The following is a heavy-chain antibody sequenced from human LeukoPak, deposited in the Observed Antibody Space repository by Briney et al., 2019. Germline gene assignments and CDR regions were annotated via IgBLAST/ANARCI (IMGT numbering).Heavy chain of an antibody. D-gene: IGHD6-6*01. CDR2: IIPIFGTA. J-gene: IGHJ6*03. V-gene: IGHV1-69*01. Sequence: ASVKVSCKASGGTFSSYAISWVRQAPGQGLEWMGGIIPIFGTANYAQKFQGRVTITADESTSTAYMELSSLRSEDTAVYYCASIAARAALGYYYYYMDVWGKGTTVTVSS. CDR1: GGTFSSYA. CDR3: ASIAARAALGYYYYYMDV.